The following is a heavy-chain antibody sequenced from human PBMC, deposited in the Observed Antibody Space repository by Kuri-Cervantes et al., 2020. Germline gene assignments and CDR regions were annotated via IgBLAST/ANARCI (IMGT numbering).Heavy chain of an antibody. CDR1: GGSFSGYY. J-gene: IGHJ3*02. V-gene: IGHV4-34*01. CDR2: INHRGST. Sequence: SETLSLTCAVYGGSFSGYYWSWIRQAPGKGLEWIGEINHRGSTNYNPSLKSRVTISVDTSKNQFSLKLSSVTAADTAVYYCARDGWGLPLENAFDIWGQGTMVTVSS. CDR3: ARDGWGLPLENAFDI. D-gene: IGHD2-21*01.